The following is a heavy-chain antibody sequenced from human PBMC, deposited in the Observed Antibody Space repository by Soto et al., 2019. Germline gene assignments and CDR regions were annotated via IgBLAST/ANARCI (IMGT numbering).Heavy chain of an antibody. CDR1: GCTFSSYA. CDR3: ASSPYSSGWPPDAFDI. CDR2: IIPIFGTA. V-gene: IGHV1-69*13. D-gene: IGHD3-22*01. Sequence: GASVKVSCKASGCTFSSYAISWVRQAPGQGLEWMGGIIPIFGTANYAQKFQGRVTITADESTSTAYMELSSLRSEDTAVYYCASSPYSSGWPPDAFDIWGQGTMVTVSS. J-gene: IGHJ3*02.